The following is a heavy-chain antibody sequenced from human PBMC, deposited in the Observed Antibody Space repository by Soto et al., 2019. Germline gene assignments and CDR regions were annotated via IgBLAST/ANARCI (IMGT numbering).Heavy chain of an antibody. Sequence: EVQLLESGGGLVQPGGSLRLSCGVSGFTFNDFEMNWVRQAPGKGLEWLAYIDGSGTTKKYADSVRGRFTIATDNPNNSLFLQMSSLSAADTAIYYCARGFGLFNDWGQGTLVSVSS. CDR2: IDGSGTTK. CDR1: GFTFNDFE. CDR3: ARGFGLFND. J-gene: IGHJ4*02. V-gene: IGHV3-48*03. D-gene: IGHD3-10*01.